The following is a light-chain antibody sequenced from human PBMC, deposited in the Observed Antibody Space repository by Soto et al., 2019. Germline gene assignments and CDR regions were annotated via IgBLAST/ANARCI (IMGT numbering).Light chain of an antibody. Sequence: DFHMTQSPSTLPPPLGGRVPITCRASQSVGTWVAWYQQKPGKAPKLLIYGASNLESGVPSRFSGSGSGTEFTLTITTLQPDDFATYFCQHYRRNTWSFGPGTKVDIK. V-gene: IGKV1-5*01. CDR3: QHYRRNTWS. J-gene: IGKJ1*01. CDR1: QSVGTW. CDR2: GAS.